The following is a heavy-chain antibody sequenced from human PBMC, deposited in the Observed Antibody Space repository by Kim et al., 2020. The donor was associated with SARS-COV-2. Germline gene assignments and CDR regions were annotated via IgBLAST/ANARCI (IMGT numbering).Heavy chain of an antibody. CDR3: ARGDLRSFDWSPYYFDY. J-gene: IGHJ4*02. CDR1: GYTFKNYG. CDR2: ITASNGKT. V-gene: IGHV1-18*01. D-gene: IGHD3-9*01. Sequence: ASVKVSCKASGYTFKNYGITWVRQAPGQGLEWMGWITASNGKTNYAEQVQGRVTMTTDTSTSTAYMELRSLKSDDTAVYFCARGDLRSFDWSPYYFDYWGQGTLVTVSS.